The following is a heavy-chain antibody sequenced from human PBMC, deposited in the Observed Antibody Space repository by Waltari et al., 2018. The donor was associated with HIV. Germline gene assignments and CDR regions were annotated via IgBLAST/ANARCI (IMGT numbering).Heavy chain of an antibody. CDR3: ASGGQTTVTTQDWYFDL. CDR1: GGSFSGYY. V-gene: IGHV4-34*01. CDR2: INHSGST. J-gene: IGHJ2*01. Sequence: QVQLQQWGAGLLKPSETLSLTCAVYGGSFSGYYWSWIRQPPGKGLEWIGEINHSGSTNYNPSLKSRVTISVDTSKNQFSLKLSSVTAADTAVYYCASGGQTTVTTQDWYFDLWGRGTLVTVSS. D-gene: IGHD4-4*01.